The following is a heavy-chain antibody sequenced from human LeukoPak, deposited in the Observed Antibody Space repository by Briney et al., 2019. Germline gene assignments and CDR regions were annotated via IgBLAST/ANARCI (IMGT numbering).Heavy chain of an antibody. Sequence: GGSLRLSCAASEFTFSRYAMHWVRQAPDKGLEWVALISYDGSNKEFADSVKGRFTISRDNSKNSLYLQMSSLRGEDTAMYYCARGMDYDILAGPPDYWGQGTLVTVSS. D-gene: IGHD3-9*01. V-gene: IGHV3-30*04. CDR1: EFTFSRYA. CDR3: ARGMDYDILAGPPDY. CDR2: ISYDGSNK. J-gene: IGHJ4*02.